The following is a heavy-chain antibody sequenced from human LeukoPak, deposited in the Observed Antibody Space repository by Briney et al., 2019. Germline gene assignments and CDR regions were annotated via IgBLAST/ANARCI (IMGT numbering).Heavy chain of an antibody. D-gene: IGHD1-1*01. Sequence: GGSLRLSCAASGFTFDDYAMHWVRQAPGKGLEWVSGISWNSGSIGYADPVKGRFTISRDNAKNSLYLQMNSLRAEDTALYYCAKASNDVDYYYYGMDVWGQGTTVTVSS. CDR2: ISWNSGSI. CDR1: GFTFDDYA. CDR3: AKASNDVDYYYYGMDV. V-gene: IGHV3-9*01. J-gene: IGHJ6*02.